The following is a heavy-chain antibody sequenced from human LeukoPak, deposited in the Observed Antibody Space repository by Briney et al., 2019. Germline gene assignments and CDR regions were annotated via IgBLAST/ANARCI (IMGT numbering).Heavy chain of an antibody. CDR2: IYYSGST. V-gene: IGHV4-59*01. CDR3: ARGGIASAGIPLRI. J-gene: IGHJ3*02. D-gene: IGHD6-13*01. CDR1: GGSISNYY. Sequence: SETLSLTCTASGGSISNYYWSWIRQPPGKGLEWIGYIYYSGSTNYNPSLKSRVTISVDTSKNQFSLNLSSVTAADTAVYYCARGGIASAGIPLRIWGQGTMVTVSS.